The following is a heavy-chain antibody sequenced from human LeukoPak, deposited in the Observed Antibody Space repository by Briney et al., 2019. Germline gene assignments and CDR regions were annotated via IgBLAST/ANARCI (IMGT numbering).Heavy chain of an antibody. J-gene: IGHJ4*02. D-gene: IGHD3-22*01. CDR1: GYTFTNYD. CDR2: ISAYNGNT. V-gene: IGHV1-18*01. CDR3: ARGVSYYYDSSGSYYFDY. Sequence: ASVKVSCKASGYTFTNYDISWVRQAPGQGLEWMGWISAYNGNTNYAQKLQGRVTMTTDTSTSTAYMELRSLRSDDTAVYYCARGVSYYYDSSGSYYFDYWGQGTLVTVSS.